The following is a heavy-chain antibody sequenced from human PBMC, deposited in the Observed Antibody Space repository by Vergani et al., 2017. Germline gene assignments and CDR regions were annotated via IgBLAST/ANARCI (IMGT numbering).Heavy chain of an antibody. J-gene: IGHJ6*02. CDR2: ISSSSTTI. V-gene: IGHV3-48*01. Sequence: EVQLVESGGGLVQPGGSLRLSCAASGFTFSSYSMNWVRQAPGKGLEWVSYISSSSTTIYYADSVKGRFTISRDNAKNSLYLQMNSLRAEDTAVYYCARGCNCYDSSGPHYGMDVWGQGTTVTVSS. D-gene: IGHD3-22*01. CDR3: ARGCNCYDSSGPHYGMDV. CDR1: GFTFSSYS.